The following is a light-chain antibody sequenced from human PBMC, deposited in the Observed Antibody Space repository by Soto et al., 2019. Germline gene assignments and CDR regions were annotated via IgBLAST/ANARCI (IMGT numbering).Light chain of an antibody. CDR1: QSVGSN. J-gene: IGKJ2*01. V-gene: IGKV3-15*01. CDR2: DAS. Sequence: EVVMTQSPATLSVSPGERATLSCRASQSVGSNLGWYQQKPGQAPRLVIYDASTRATGIAARFSGSGSGTEFTLTISSLEFGDSAIYYCQQYNNWYTFGQGTKLEIK. CDR3: QQYNNWYT.